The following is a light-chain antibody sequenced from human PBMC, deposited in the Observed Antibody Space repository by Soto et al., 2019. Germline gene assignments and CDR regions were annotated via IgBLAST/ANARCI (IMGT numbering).Light chain of an antibody. V-gene: IGKV3-20*01. CDR3: QHYDRSPPT. CDR2: GVF. CDR1: QSVRSNY. Sequence: ETVLTQSPGTVSLYPGERATLSCTTSQSVRSNYLAWYQQKPGQAPRLVVYGVFNRATGIPDRFSGSGSGTDVTLSISGLEAKDSADYYCQHYDRSPPTFDQGNKLE. J-gene: IGKJ2*01.